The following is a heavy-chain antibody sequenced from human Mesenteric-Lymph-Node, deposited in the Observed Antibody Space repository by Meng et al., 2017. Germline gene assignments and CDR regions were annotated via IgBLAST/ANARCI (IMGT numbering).Heavy chain of an antibody. D-gene: IGHD3-22*01. V-gene: IGHV1-3*01. Sequence: ASVKVSCKASGYTFTSYAMHWVRQAPGQRLEWMGWINAGNGNTKYSQKFQGRVTITRDTSASTAYMELSSLRSEDTAVYYCANRIGCYDSSGYYENAFDIWGQGTMVTVSS. CDR2: INAGNGNT. CDR1: GYTFTSYA. J-gene: IGHJ3*02. CDR3: ANRIGCYDSSGYYENAFDI.